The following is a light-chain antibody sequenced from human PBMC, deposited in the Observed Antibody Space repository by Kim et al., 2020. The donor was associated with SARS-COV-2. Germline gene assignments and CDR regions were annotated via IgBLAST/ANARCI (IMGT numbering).Light chain of an antibody. J-gene: IGKJ1*01. Sequence: LSPGERAALSCRASQSISSYLAWLQQKPGQAHRLLIYDASKRATGIPARFSGGGSGTDFTLTISSLEPEDFAVYYWQQRSVWPRTFGQGTKVDIK. V-gene: IGKV3-11*01. CDR2: DAS. CDR1: QSISSY. CDR3: QQRSVWPRT.